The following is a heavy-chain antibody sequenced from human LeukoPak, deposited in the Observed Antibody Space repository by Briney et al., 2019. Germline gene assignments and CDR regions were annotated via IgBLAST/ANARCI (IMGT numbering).Heavy chain of an antibody. V-gene: IGHV3-30*18. D-gene: IGHD6-13*01. Sequence: PGGSLRLSCAASGFTFSSYGMHWVRQAPGKGLEWVAVISYDGSNKYYADSVKGRFTISRDNSKNTLYLQMNSLRAEDTAVYYCAKDTSSSWYRPDYWGQGTLVTVSS. J-gene: IGHJ4*02. CDR3: AKDTSSSWYRPDY. CDR2: ISYDGSNK. CDR1: GFTFSSYG.